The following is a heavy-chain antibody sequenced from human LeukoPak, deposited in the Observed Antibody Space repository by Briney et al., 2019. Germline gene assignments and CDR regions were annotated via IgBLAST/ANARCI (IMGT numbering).Heavy chain of an antibody. CDR2: ISAYNGNT. J-gene: IGHJ4*02. D-gene: IGHD6-6*01. Sequence: GASVKVSCKASGYTFTSYGISWVRQAPGQGLEWMGWISAYNGNTNYAQKLQGRVTMTIDTSTSTAYMELRSLRSDDTAVYYCARGRGKQLEEQFDYWGQGTLVTVSS. CDR1: GYTFTSYG. CDR3: ARGRGKQLEEQFDY. V-gene: IGHV1-18*01.